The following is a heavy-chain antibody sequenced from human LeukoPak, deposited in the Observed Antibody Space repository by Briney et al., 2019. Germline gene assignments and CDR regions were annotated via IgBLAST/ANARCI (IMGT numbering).Heavy chain of an antibody. J-gene: IGHJ4*02. CDR2: IYYSGST. D-gene: IGHD5-12*01. CDR1: GGSISSYY. CDR3: ARGDTVATGLYDY. Sequence: SETLSLTCTVSGGSISSYYWSWIRQPPGKGLEWIGYIYYSGSTNYNPSLKSRVTISVDTSKNQFSLRLSSVTAADTAVYYCARGDTVATGLYDYWGRGTLVTVSS. V-gene: IGHV4-59*12.